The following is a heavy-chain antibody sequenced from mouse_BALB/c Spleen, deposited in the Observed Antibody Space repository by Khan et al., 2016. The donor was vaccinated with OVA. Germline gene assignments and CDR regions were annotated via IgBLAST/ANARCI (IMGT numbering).Heavy chain of an antibody. CDR3: TRIYRSDFDY. CDR1: GYSFTGYF. J-gene: IGHJ2*01. D-gene: IGHD1-1*01. Sequence: VQLKESGPELVRPGASVKISCKASGYSFTGYFMNWVMQSHGKSLEWIGRINPHIGETFYNQRFKDKATLTVDESSNTAHMALRSLASEDSAVYYCTRIYRSDFDYWGQGTTLTVSS. V-gene: IGHV1-20*02. CDR2: INPHIGET.